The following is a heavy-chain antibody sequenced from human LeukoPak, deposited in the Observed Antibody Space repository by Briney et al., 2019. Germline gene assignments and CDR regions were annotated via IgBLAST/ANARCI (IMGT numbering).Heavy chain of an antibody. J-gene: IGHJ4*02. CDR1: GFTFSSYE. CDR2: ISSSGSPI. CDR3: ARLYCGGDCYYDY. V-gene: IGHV3-48*03. Sequence: GGSLRLSCVGDGFTFSSYEMNWVRQAPGKGLEWVSYISSSGSPIYYADSVKGRFTISRDNAKNSLYLQMNSLRAEDTAVYYCARLYCGGDCYYDYWGQGTLVTVSS. D-gene: IGHD2-21*02.